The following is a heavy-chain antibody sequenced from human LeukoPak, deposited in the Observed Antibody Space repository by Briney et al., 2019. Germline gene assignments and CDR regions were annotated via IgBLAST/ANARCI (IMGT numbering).Heavy chain of an antibody. J-gene: IGHJ4*02. D-gene: IGHD3-9*01. CDR3: ARERPSYYDILTGYYPRSLPYYFDY. CDR2: INHSGST. V-gene: IGHV4-34*01. Sequence: SETLSLTCAVYGGSFSGYYWSWIRQPPGKGRERIGEINHSGSTNYNPSLKSRVTISVDTSKNQFSLKLSSVTAADTAVYYCARERPSYYDILTGYYPRSLPYYFDYWGQGTLVTVSS. CDR1: GGSFSGYY.